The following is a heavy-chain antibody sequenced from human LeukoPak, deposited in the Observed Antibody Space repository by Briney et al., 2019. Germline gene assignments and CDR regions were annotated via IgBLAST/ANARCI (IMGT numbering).Heavy chain of an antibody. CDR2: INPNSGGT. CDR1: GYTFTGYY. Sequence: GASVKVSCKASGYTFTGYYMHWVRQAPGQGLEWMGWINPNSGGTNYAQKFQGRVTMTRDTSISTAYMELSRLRSDDTAVYYCARVPGRSSSSFYYFDYWGQGTLVTVSS. V-gene: IGHV1-2*02. J-gene: IGHJ4*02. CDR3: ARVPGRSSSSFYYFDY. D-gene: IGHD6-6*01.